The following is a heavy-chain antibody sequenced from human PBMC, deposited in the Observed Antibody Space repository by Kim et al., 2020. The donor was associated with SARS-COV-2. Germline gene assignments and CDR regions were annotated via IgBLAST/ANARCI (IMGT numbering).Heavy chain of an antibody. Sequence: SLKSRVTISVDTSKNQFSLKLSSVTAADTAVYYCATNYYDSSGYYRYLHWGQGTLVTVSS. D-gene: IGHD3-22*01. CDR3: ATNYYDSSGYYRYLH. V-gene: IGHV4-31*02. J-gene: IGHJ1*01.